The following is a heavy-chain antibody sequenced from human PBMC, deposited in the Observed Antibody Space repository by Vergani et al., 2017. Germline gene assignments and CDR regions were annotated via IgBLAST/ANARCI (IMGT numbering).Heavy chain of an antibody. CDR3: AVRPHVNVVGGEIVTKRTFDY. Sequence: QVQLQQWGAGVVKPSGTLSLTCAVFGESFSSFYWSWIRQPPGKGLEWVGEINNDGHTNYNPSLESRVTVSRDTAKNQFSLNLMSVTAADTAMYYCAVRPHVNVVGGEIVTKRTFDYWGQGSLVTVSS. CDR2: INNDGHT. V-gene: IGHV4-34*02. CDR1: GESFSSFY. J-gene: IGHJ4*02. D-gene: IGHD2-21*01.